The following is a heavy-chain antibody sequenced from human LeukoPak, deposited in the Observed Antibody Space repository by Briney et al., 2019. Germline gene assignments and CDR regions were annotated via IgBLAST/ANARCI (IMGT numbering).Heavy chain of an antibody. CDR3: ARDLWYGGNSGPMA. D-gene: IGHD4-23*01. CDR2: ISAYNGNT. V-gene: IGHV1-18*01. CDR1: GYTFTSYG. Sequence: ASVKVSCKPSGYTFTSYGISWVRQAPGQGPEWMGWISAYNGNTNYAQKLQGRVTMTTGTSTSTAYMELRSLRSDDTAVYYCARDLWYGGNSGPMAWGQGTLVTVSS. J-gene: IGHJ5*02.